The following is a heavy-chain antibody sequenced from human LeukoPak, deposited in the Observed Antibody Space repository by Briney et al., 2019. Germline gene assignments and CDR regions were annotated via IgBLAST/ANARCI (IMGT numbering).Heavy chain of an antibody. D-gene: IGHD3-10*01. CDR1: GFTFSDNG. CDR3: ARGVGWPLFDY. Sequence: GGSLRLSCAASGFTFSDNGMNWVRHAPEKGLEWISYIGTSGNTIFYADSVRGRFTISRDNAKNSLFLQMNSLRVEDTAVYYCARGVGWPLFDYWGQGTLVTVSS. CDR2: IGTSGNTI. V-gene: IGHV3-48*04. J-gene: IGHJ4*02.